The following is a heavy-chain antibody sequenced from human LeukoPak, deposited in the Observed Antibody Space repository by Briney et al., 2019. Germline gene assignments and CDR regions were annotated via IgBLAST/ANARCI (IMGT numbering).Heavy chain of an antibody. CDR3: ARDRMVRGYYYYMDV. Sequence: SSVKVSCKASGGSFISYAISWVRQAPGQGLEWMGRIIPIFGTANYAQKFQGRVTITTDESTSTAYMELSSVRSEDTAVYYCARDRMVRGYYYYMDVWGKGTTVAVSS. CDR2: IIPIFGTA. CDR1: GGSFISYA. D-gene: IGHD3-10*01. V-gene: IGHV1-69*05. J-gene: IGHJ6*03.